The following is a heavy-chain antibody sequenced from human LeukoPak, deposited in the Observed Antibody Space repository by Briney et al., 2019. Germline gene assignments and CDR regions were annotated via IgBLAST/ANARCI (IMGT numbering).Heavy chain of an antibody. CDR1: GFTFTSSA. D-gene: IGHD3-22*01. J-gene: IGHJ6*02. CDR3: AVAYYYDSSGYYSAYGMDV. Sequence: SVKVSCKASGFTFTSSAMQWVRRARGQRLEWTGWIVVVSGNTNYAQKFQERVTITRDMSTSTAYMELSSLRSEDTAVYYCAVAYYYDSSGYYSAYGMDVWGQGTTVTVSS. CDR2: IVVVSGNT. V-gene: IGHV1-58*02.